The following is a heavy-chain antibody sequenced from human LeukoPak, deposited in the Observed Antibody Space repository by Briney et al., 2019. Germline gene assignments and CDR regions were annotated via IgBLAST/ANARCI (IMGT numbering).Heavy chain of an antibody. D-gene: IGHD2/OR15-2a*01. V-gene: IGHV3-48*04. Sequence: GGSLRLSCAASGFTFSSYSMNWVRQAPGKGLEWVSYISSSSSTIYYADSVKGRFTISRDNAKNSLHLQMNSLRAEDTAVYYCAKDTSPANPTRPRAFDIWGQGTMVTVSS. CDR3: AKDTSPANPTRPRAFDI. CDR2: ISSSSSTI. CDR1: GFTFSSYS. J-gene: IGHJ3*02.